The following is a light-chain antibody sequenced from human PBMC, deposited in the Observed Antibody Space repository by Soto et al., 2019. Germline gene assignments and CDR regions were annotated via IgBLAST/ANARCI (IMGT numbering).Light chain of an antibody. V-gene: IGKV1-17*01. Sequence: DIQMTQSPSTLPASVGDRVTITCRASQGIRNDLGWYQQKPGKAPKRLIYAASSLQSGVPSRFSGSGFGTEFTLNISSLQPDDFATYYCQQYDSYSWTFDQGTKVDIK. CDR2: AAS. CDR3: QQYDSYSWT. J-gene: IGKJ1*01. CDR1: QGIRND.